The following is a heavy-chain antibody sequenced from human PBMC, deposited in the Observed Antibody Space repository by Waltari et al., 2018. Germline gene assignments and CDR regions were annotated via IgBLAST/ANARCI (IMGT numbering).Heavy chain of an antibody. D-gene: IGHD1-1*01. CDR2: VRGDGKT. CDR3: ARDRGRGLYLDT. V-gene: IGHV4-4*02. CDR1: GDSMSTRDY. Sequence: QLQLQESGPGLAKPSGTLSLICAVSGDSMSTRDYWSWVRQPPGKGLEWIGQVRGDGKTNYNPSFASRVTMSLDTSTYHFALKLTSATAADTALYYCARDRGRGLYLDTWGQGTLVTVSP. J-gene: IGHJ4*02.